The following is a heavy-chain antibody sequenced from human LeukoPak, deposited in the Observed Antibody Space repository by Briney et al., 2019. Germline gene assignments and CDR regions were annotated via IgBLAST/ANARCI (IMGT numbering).Heavy chain of an antibody. CDR2: INPNSGGT. D-gene: IGHD3-10*01. CDR1: GYTFTGYY. CDR3: ARVSGESTYCFDY. V-gene: IGHV1-2*04. J-gene: IGHJ4*02. Sequence: ASVKVSCKASGYTFTGYYMHWVRQAPGQGLEWMGWINPNSGGTNYAQKFQGWVTMTRDTSISTAYMELSSLRSEDTAVYYCARVSGESTYCFDYWGQGTLVTVSS.